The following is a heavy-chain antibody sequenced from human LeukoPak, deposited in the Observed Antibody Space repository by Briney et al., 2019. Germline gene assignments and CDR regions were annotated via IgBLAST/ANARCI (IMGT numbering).Heavy chain of an antibody. CDR1: GFTFSTYS. CDR2: ISSGGST. J-gene: IGHJ6*02. D-gene: IGHD6-19*01. Sequence: GGSLRLSCAASGFTFSTYSMNWVRQAPGKGLEWVSVISSGGSTHYADSVRGRFTISRDNSKNTLYLHVNSLRAEDTAVYYCARLDSSGYYYYGMDVWGQGTTVTVS. CDR3: ARLDSSGYYYYGMDV. V-gene: IGHV3-66*01.